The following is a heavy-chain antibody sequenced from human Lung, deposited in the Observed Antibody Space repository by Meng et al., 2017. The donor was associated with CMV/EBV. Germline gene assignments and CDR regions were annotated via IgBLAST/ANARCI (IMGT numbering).Heavy chain of an antibody. CDR1: GFTFNNYW. CDR3: ARDAPYCSSTSCYYSYGLDV. CDR2: IKQDGSEK. V-gene: IGHV3-7*01. D-gene: IGHD2-2*01. Sequence: GGSLRLXCAASGFTFNNYWMTWVRQAPGKGLEWVANIKQDGSEKYYVDSVKGRFTVSRDNAKNSLYLQMNSLRAEDTAVYYCARDAPYCSSTSCYYSYGLDVWXQGTXVTVSS. J-gene: IGHJ6*02.